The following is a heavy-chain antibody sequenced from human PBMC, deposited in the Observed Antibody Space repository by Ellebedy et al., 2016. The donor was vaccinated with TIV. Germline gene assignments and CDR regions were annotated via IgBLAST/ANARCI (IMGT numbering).Heavy chain of an antibody. J-gene: IGHJ6*03. CDR3: ARARASAGMDFLYYYMDV. CDR2: FSQSGST. V-gene: IGHV4-39*01. D-gene: IGHD6-13*01. Sequence: MPSETLSLTCTVSGDSISSSVYYWGWIRQPPGKGLEWIGSFSQSGSTYYNPSLTSRVTISVDTSKNQFSLKLSSVTAADTALYYCARARASAGMDFLYYYMDVWGIGTTVTVSS. CDR1: GDSISSSVYY.